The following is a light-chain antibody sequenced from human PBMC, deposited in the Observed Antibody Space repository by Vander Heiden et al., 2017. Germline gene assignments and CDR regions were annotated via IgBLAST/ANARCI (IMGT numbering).Light chain of an antibody. V-gene: IGKV3-20*01. CDR3: QQYGSSTGLT. CDR1: QRVSSSY. Sequence: EIVLTQSPGTLSLSPGERATPTCRRTQRVSSSYLAWYQQKPGQAPRLLIYGASSRATGVPDRFSGSGSGTDFTLTISRLEPEDFAVYYCQQYGSSTGLTFGGGTKVEIK. J-gene: IGKJ4*01. CDR2: GAS.